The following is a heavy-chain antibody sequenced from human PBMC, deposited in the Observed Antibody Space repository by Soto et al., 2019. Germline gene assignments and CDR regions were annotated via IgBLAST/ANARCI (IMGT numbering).Heavy chain of an antibody. V-gene: IGHV3-49*03. J-gene: IGHJ4*02. D-gene: IGHD1-1*01. CDR3: TSGYNWNDGLTDY. CDR2: IRSKAYGGTT. Sequence: GGSLRLSCTASGFTFGDYAMSWFRQAPGKGLEWVGFIRSKAYGGTTEYAASVKGRFTISRDDSKSIAHLQMNSLKTEDTAVYYCTSGYNWNDGLTDYWGQGTLVTFSS. CDR1: GFTFGDYA.